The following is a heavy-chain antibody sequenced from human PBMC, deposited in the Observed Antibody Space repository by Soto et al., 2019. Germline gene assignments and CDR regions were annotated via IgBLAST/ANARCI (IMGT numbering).Heavy chain of an antibody. CDR3: TKYRRTDAEGYSFDY. D-gene: IGHD2-15*01. CDR2: IHYSGST. CDR1: GGSISSSD. Sequence: SETLSLTCTVSGGSISSSDWSWIRQTPGKVLEWVGYIHYSGSTNYNPYLNSRVTMSVDSAKNPSSLQLSSVTAADTAVYFCTKYRRTDAEGYSFDYWGQGALVTVSS. J-gene: IGHJ4*02. V-gene: IGHV4-59*01.